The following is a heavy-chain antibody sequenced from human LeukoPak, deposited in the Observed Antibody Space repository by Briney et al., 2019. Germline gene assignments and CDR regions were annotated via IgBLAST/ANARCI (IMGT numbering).Heavy chain of an antibody. Sequence: SETLSLTCTVSGRSISSSSYYWGWIRQPPGKGLEWIRRIYYSGSTYYNPSLKSPVTISVDPSKNQFSLKLSSVTAAETAVYYCARLLGGPVDYWGQGTLVTVSS. CDR1: GRSISSSSYY. V-gene: IGHV4-39*01. D-gene: IGHD3-16*01. J-gene: IGHJ4*02. CDR3: ARLLGGPVDY. CDR2: IYYSGST.